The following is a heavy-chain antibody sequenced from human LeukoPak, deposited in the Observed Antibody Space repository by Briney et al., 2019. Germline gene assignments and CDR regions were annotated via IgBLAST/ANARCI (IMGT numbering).Heavy chain of an antibody. CDR1: GGSISSSSYY. CDR3: ARMGGSSWFLYDYYYYMDV. D-gene: IGHD6-13*01. J-gene: IGHJ6*03. V-gene: IGHV4-39*07. CDR2: IYYSGRT. Sequence: SETLSLTCTVSGGSISSSSYYWGWIRQPPGKGLEWIGTIYYSGRTYYNPSLKSRVSISVDTSKNQFSLKLSSVTAADTAVYYCARMGGSSWFLYDYYYYMDVWGKGTTVTVSS.